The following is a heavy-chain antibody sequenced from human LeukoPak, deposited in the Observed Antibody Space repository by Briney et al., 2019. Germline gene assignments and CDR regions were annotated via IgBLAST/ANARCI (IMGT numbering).Heavy chain of an antibody. J-gene: IGHJ3*01. D-gene: IGHD6-25*01. CDR3: ARARSGKNDAFDF. V-gene: IGHV4-34*01. Sequence: PSETLSLTCAVYGGSFSGYYWSWIRQPPGKGLEWIGEINHSGSTNYNPSLKSRVTISVDTSKNQFSLKLSSVTAADTAVYYCARARSGKNDAFDFWGQGTMVTVSS. CDR2: INHSGST. CDR1: GGSFSGYY.